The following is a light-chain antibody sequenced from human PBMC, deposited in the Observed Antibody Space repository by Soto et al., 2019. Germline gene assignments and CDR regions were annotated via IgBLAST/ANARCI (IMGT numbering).Light chain of an antibody. CDR2: VAS. J-gene: IGKJ2*02. V-gene: IGKV3-15*01. CDR1: QSVSSN. CDR3: QQYNNWPRGT. Sequence: EIVMTQSPATLSVSPGERATLSCRASQSVSSNLAWYQQKPGQAPRLLIYVASTRATGIPARFSGSGSGTEFTLTRSSLQSEDFAVYSCQQYNNWPRGTFGQGTKLEIK.